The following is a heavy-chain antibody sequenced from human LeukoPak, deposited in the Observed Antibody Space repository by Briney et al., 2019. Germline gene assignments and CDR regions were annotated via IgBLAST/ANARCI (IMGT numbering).Heavy chain of an antibody. CDR1: KFTFSTSA. J-gene: IGHJ4*02. CDR2: ISGSGANT. V-gene: IGHV3-23*01. Sequence: GGSLRLSCAASKFTFSTSAMSWVRQAPGKGLEWVSAISGSGANTYYVDSVKGRFTISRDNSKNTLYLEMSSLRSDDTAVYYCAKESQTYYDIMTGYPNYYFNYWGQGTLVTVSS. D-gene: IGHD3-9*01. CDR3: AKESQTYYDIMTGYPNYYFNY.